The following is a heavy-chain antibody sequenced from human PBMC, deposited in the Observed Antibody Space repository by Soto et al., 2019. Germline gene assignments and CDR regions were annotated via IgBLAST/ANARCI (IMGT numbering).Heavy chain of an antibody. Sequence: LRLSCAASGFTFSSYGMHWVRQAPGKGLEWVAVISYDGSNKYYADSVKGRFTISRDNSKNTLYLQMNSLRAEDTAVYYCAKASVTTYYFDYWGQGTLVTVSS. J-gene: IGHJ4*02. CDR3: AKASVTTYYFDY. CDR2: ISYDGSNK. CDR1: GFTFSSYG. D-gene: IGHD4-4*01. V-gene: IGHV3-30*18.